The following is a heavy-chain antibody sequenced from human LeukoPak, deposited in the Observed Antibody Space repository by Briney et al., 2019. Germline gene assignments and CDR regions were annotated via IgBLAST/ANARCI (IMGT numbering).Heavy chain of an antibody. Sequence: GESLKISCQGSGYRFTSHWIGWVRQMPGKGLEWMGIIYPGDSDTKYSPSFQGQVTISADKSISTTYLQWSSLKASDTAMYYCARRSTMTTIDFWAQGTLVTVSS. CDR1: GYRFTSHW. J-gene: IGHJ4*02. CDR2: IYPGDSDT. V-gene: IGHV5-51*01. CDR3: ARRSTMTTIDF. D-gene: IGHD4-17*01.